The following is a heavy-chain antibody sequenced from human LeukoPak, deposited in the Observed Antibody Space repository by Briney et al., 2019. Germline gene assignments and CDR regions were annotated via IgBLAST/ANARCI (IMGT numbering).Heavy chain of an antibody. Sequence: ASETLSLTCTVSGGSISSSSYYWVWIRQPPGKELEWIGSINYSGNTYYNPSVKSRVTISVDTSKNQFSLKVISVTAADTALYYCGRSAGFVHFDHWGQGTLVTVSS. CDR2: INYSGNT. V-gene: IGHV4-39*07. CDR1: GGSISSSSYY. CDR3: GRSAGFVHFDH. D-gene: IGHD3-16*01. J-gene: IGHJ4*02.